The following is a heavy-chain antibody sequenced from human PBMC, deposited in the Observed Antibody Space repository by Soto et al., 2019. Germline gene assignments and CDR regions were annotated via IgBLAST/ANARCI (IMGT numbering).Heavy chain of an antibody. J-gene: IGHJ3*02. D-gene: IGHD2-15*01. CDR3: ARSIIGYCSGGSCYASFDI. CDR1: GYTFTSYG. Sequence: QVQLVQSGAEVKKPGASVKVSCKASGYTFTSYGISWVRQAPGQGLEWMGWISAYNGNTNYAQKLQGRVTMTTDTSTSTAYMELRSLRSDDTAVYYCARSIIGYCSGGSCYASFDIWGQGTMVTVSS. V-gene: IGHV1-18*01. CDR2: ISAYNGNT.